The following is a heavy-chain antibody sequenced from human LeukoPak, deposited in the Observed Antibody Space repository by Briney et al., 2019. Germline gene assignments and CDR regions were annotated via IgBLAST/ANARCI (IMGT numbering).Heavy chain of an antibody. CDR1: GFTFSTYG. D-gene: IGHD7-27*01. CDR2: ISGNGGTT. V-gene: IGHV3-23*01. CDR3: AKDRHWGLDY. J-gene: IGHJ4*02. Sequence: GGSLRLSCAASGFTFSTYGMSWVRRAPGKGLERVSAISGNGGTTYYADSVKGRFTISRDNSKNTLFLQMNTLRAEDTAVYYCAKDRHWGLDYWGQGALVTVSS.